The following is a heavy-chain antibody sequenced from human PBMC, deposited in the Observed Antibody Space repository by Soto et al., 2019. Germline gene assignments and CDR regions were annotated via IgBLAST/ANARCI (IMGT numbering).Heavy chain of an antibody. V-gene: IGHV4-59*01. J-gene: IGHJ3*02. D-gene: IGHD2-15*01. CDR1: GGSISSYY. Sequence: SETLSLTCTVSGGSISSYYWSWIRQPPGKGLEWIGYIYYSGSTNYNPSLKSRVTISVDTSKNQFSLKLSSVTAADTAVYYCAREVVAAHDAFDIWGQGTMVTVS. CDR3: AREVVAAHDAFDI. CDR2: IYYSGST.